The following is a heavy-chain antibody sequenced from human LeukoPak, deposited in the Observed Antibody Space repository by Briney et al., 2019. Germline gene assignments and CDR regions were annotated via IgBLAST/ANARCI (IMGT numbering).Heavy chain of an antibody. CDR3: ARTDYYYYMDV. CDR2: ISSSGSTI. Sequence: GGTLRLSCAASGFTFSSYGMSWVRQAPGKGLEWVSYISSSGSTIYYADSVKGRFTISRDNAKNSLYLQMNSLRAEDTAVYYCARTDYYYYMDVWGKGTTVTVSS. V-gene: IGHV3-48*04. CDR1: GFTFSSYG. J-gene: IGHJ6*03.